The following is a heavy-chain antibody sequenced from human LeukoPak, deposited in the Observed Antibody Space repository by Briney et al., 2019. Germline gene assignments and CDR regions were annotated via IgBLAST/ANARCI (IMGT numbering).Heavy chain of an antibody. CDR1: GFTFDDYA. CDR2: ISWNSGSI. CDR3: TKVGAVANYFDY. Sequence: GGSLRLSCAASGFTFDDYAMHWVRQAPGKGLEWVSGISWNSGSIGYADSVKGRFTISRDNAKNSLYLQMNSLRAEDMALYYCTKVGAVANYFDYWGQGTLVTVSS. V-gene: IGHV3-9*03. J-gene: IGHJ4*02. D-gene: IGHD6-19*01.